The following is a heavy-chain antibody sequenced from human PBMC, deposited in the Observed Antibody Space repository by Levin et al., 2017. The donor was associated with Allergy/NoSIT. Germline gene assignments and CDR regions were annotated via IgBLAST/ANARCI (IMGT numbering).Heavy chain of an antibody. V-gene: IGHV3-30*04. CDR1: GFTFSSYA. J-gene: IGHJ4*02. Sequence: PGGSLRLSCAASGFTFSSYAMHWVRQAPGKGLEWVAVISYDGSNKYYADSVKGRFTISRDNSKNTLYLQMNSLRAEDTAVYYCARDTGIAVAGHSGLDYWGQGTLVTVSS. CDR2: ISYDGSNK. CDR3: ARDTGIAVAGHSGLDY. D-gene: IGHD6-19*01.